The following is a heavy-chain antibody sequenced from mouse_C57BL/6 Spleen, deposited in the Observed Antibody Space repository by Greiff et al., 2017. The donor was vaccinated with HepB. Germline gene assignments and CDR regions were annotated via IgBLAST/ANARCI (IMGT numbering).Heavy chain of an antibody. CDR1: GFSFNTYA. J-gene: IGHJ1*03. D-gene: IGHD1-1*01. V-gene: IGHV10-1*01. CDR2: IRSKSNNYAT. Sequence: VQLVESGGGLVQPKGSLKLSCAASGFSFNTYAMNWVRQAPGKGLEWVARIRSKSNNYATYYADSVKDRFTISNDDSESMLYLQMNNLKTEDTAMYYGVRQGFDYYGSSYVRYFDVWGTGTTVTVSS. CDR3: VRQGFDYYGSSYVRYFDV.